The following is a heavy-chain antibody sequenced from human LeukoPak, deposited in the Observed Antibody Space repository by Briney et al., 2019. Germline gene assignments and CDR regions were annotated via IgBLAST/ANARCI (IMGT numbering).Heavy chain of an antibody. J-gene: IGHJ4*02. CDR3: AAEYSSSPGY. V-gene: IGHV4-39*01. CDR1: GGSISSTNYH. D-gene: IGHD6-6*01. CDR2: IYYTGTT. Sequence: SETLSLTCTVAGGSISSTNYHWGWIRQPPGKGLEWIGSIYYTGTTYYNPSLKSRLTISVDTSRNQFSLTLNSVTAADTAVYYCAAEYSSSPGYWGQGTLVTVSS.